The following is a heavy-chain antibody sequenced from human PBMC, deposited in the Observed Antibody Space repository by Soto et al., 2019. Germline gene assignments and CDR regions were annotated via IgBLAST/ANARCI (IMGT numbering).Heavy chain of an antibody. CDR3: ARAIAGGYGHTTLDY. CDR2: TNVYNGDT. CDR1: GYTFSNYG. V-gene: IGHV1-18*01. D-gene: IGHD5-18*01. J-gene: IGHJ4*02. Sequence: QVQLVQSGAEVKKPGASVKVSCKTSGYTFSNYGISWVRQAPGQGLEWMGWTNVYNGDTTYAQKVQGRVTTTTDTSTRIVYMDLRNLRSDDTAVYYCARAIAGGYGHTTLDYWGQGTLVTVSS.